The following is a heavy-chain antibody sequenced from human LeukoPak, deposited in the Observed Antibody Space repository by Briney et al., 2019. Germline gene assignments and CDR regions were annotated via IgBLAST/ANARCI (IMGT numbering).Heavy chain of an antibody. CDR2: INHSGGA. D-gene: IGHD2-21*02. J-gene: IGHJ4*02. CDR1: GGSFSGYY. CDR3: ARGHPLLDY. V-gene: IGHV4-34*01. Sequence: PSETLSLTCAVYGGSFSGYYWTWIRQPPGKGLEWIGEINHSGGANCNPSLKSRVTIPVDTSKNQFSLKLSSVTAADTAVYYCARGHPLLDYWGQGTLVAVSS.